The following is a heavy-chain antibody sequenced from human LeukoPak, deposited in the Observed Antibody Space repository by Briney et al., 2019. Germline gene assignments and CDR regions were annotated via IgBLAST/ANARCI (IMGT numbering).Heavy chain of an antibody. J-gene: IGHJ4*02. D-gene: IGHD6-19*01. CDR2: ISVYNGNT. V-gene: IGHV1-18*01. Sequence: ASVKVSCKASGYTFTRYGISWVRQAPGQGLEWMGWISVYNGNTNYTQKVQGRVTMTTETSTSTAYMELRSLRSDDTAVYYCARDYSRGDPDYWGQGTLVTVSS. CDR1: GYTFTRYG. CDR3: ARDYSRGDPDY.